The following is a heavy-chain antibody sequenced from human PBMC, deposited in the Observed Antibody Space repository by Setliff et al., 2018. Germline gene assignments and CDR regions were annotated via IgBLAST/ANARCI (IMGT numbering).Heavy chain of an antibody. CDR3: AREQWLDPPGYYYMDV. CDR2: IYIGGSA. CDR1: GGSIGSYY. J-gene: IGHJ6*03. V-gene: IGHV4-4*07. Sequence: SETLSLTCTVSGGSIGSYYWSWIRQPAGKGLEWIGHIYIGGSANYNPSLRSRGTMSIDTSKNQFSLKLNSVTAADMAVYYCAREQWLDPPGYYYMDVWAKGTTVTVSS. D-gene: IGHD6-19*01.